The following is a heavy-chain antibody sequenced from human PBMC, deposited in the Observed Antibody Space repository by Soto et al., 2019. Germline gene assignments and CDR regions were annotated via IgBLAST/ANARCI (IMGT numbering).Heavy chain of an antibody. J-gene: IGHJ5*02. V-gene: IGHV1-18*01. CDR2: ISAYNGNT. D-gene: IGHD1-26*01. Sequence: GAPGKACCEGFGFTFSGYGISWVRQAPGQGLEWMGWISAYNGNTNYAQKLQGRVTMTTDTSTSTAYMELRSLRSDDTAVYYCARASGSSYWFDPWG. CDR1: GFTFSGYG. CDR3: ARASGSSYWFDP.